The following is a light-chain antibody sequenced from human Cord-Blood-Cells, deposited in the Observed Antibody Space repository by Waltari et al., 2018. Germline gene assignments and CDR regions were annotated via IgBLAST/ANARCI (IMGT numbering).Light chain of an antibody. CDR2: DAS. J-gene: IGKJ5*01. CDR3: QQRSNWLSIT. CDR1: QRVSSY. V-gene: IGKV3-11*01. Sequence: EIVLTQSPATLSLSPGERATLSCRARQRVSSYLAWYQQKPGQAPRLLIYDASNRATGIPARFSGSGSGTDFTLTISSLEPEDFAVYYCQQRSNWLSITFGQGTRLEIK.